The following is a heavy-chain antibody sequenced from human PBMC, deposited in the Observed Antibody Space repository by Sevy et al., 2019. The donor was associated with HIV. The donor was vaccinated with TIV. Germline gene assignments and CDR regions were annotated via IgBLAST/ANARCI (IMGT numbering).Heavy chain of an antibody. J-gene: IGHJ6*02. CDR3: ASSDATSRFGYYYFAMDF. Sequence: GGSLRLSCAVSGFTFNTYNMNWVRQAPGKGLECVSYISYTSTTIYYADSVRGRFTISRDNAKNTLYLQMNSLRDEDTAVYYCASSDATSRFGYYYFAMDFWGQGTSVTVSS. CDR2: ISYTSTTI. V-gene: IGHV3-48*02. CDR1: GFTFNTYN. D-gene: IGHD3-22*01.